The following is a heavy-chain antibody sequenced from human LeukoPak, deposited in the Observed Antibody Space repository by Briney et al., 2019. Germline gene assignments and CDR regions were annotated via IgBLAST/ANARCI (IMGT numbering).Heavy chain of an antibody. V-gene: IGHV4-59*01. CDR1: GGSISSYY. Sequence: SETLSLTCTVSGGSISSYYWNWIRQPPGKGLEWIGYISYSGSTNYNPSLKSRVTISIDASKNRFSLGLTSVAAADTAVYYCARGDSGDAFDIWGQGTMVTVSS. J-gene: IGHJ3*02. D-gene: IGHD5-12*01. CDR3: ARGDSGDAFDI. CDR2: ISYSGST.